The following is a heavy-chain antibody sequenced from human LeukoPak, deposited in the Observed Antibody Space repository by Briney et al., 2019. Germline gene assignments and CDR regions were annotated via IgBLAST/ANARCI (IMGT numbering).Heavy chain of an antibody. J-gene: IGHJ4*02. CDR2: ISSSGSTI. V-gene: IGHV3-11*04. D-gene: IGHD4-23*01. CDR3: ARDETVTLDY. CDR1: GFTFSDYY. Sequence: GGSLRLSCAASGFTFSDYYMSWIRQAPGKGLEWVSYISSSGSTIYYADSVRGRFTISRDNSKNTLYLQMNSLRAEDTAVYYCARDETVTLDYWGQGTLVTVSS.